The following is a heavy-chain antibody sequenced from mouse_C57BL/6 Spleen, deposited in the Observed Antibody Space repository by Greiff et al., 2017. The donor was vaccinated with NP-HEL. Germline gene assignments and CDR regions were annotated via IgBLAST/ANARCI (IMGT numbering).Heavy chain of an antibody. V-gene: IGHV5-4*03. CDR2: ISDGGSYT. CDR3: ARYYGSSYLAWFAY. CDR1: GFTFSSYA. Sequence: EVKLVESGGGLVKPGGSLKLSCAASGFTFSSYAMSWVRQTPEKRLEWVATISDGGSYTYYPANVKGRFTISRDNAKNNLYLQMSHLKSEDTAMYYCARYYGSSYLAWFAYWGQGTLVTVSA. D-gene: IGHD1-1*01. J-gene: IGHJ3*01.